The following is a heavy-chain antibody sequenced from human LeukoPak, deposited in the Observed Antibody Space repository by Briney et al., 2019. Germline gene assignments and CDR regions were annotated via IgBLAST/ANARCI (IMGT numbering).Heavy chain of an antibody. CDR1: GGSISTYY. J-gene: IGHJ4*02. CDR2: IYYSGIT. V-gene: IGHV4-59*08. D-gene: IGHD5-12*01. Sequence: PSETLSLTCTVSGGSISTYYWSWIRPPPGKGLEWIGYIYYSGITNYNPSLKSRVTISVDTSKNQFSLNLTSVTAADTAVYYCARRGGYSGYENLWGQGTLVTISS. CDR3: ARRGGYSGYENL.